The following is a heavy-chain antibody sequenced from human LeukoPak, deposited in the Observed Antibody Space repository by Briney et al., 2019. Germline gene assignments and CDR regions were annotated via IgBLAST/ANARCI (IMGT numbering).Heavy chain of an antibody. Sequence: QSGGSLRLSCAASGFTFSYYAMSWVRQAPGKGLEWVSGFSGGGDSTYYADSVKGRFTISRDNSKNTVYLQMNSLRAQDTAVYYCAKEAQEYSSGWQDYYFDYWGQGTLVTVSS. V-gene: IGHV3-23*01. D-gene: IGHD6-19*01. CDR3: AKEAQEYSSGWQDYYFDY. CDR2: FSGGGDST. J-gene: IGHJ4*02. CDR1: GFTFSYYA.